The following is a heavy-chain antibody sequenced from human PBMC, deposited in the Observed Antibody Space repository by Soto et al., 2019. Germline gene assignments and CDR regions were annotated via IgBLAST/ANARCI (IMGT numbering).Heavy chain of an antibody. J-gene: IGHJ4*02. V-gene: IGHV3-30*03. Sequence: PGGSLRLSCVASGFNLNTYGIYWVRQAPGKGLQWVAQILYDGSKKHYADSVRGRFTITRDNSKNTVYLQMDSLRVGDTAMYYCVRDLALMADYWGQGXLVTVYS. CDR1: GFNLNTYG. D-gene: IGHD3-16*01. CDR2: ILYDGSKK. CDR3: VRDLALMADY.